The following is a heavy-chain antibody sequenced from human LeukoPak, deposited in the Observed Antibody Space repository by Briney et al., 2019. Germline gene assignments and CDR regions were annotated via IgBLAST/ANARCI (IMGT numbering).Heavy chain of an antibody. CDR3: ARHDYGARLYYFDY. D-gene: IGHD4-17*01. V-gene: IGHV5-51*01. J-gene: IGHJ4*02. Sequence: KRGESLKISCKGSGYRFTSHWIGWVRQMPGKGLELMGIIYPGDSETRYSPSFQGQVTISADKSISTAYLQWSSLKASDTAMYYCARHDYGARLYYFDYWGQGTLVTVSS. CDR2: IYPGDSET. CDR1: GYRFTSHW.